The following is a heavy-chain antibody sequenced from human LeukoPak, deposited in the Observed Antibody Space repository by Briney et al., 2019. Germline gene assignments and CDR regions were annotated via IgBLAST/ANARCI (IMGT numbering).Heavy chain of an antibody. D-gene: IGHD6-19*01. CDR1: GFTFSDYS. CDR3: ARAYSSGWNGH. Sequence: GGSLRLSCAASGFTFSDYSMSWVRQAPGEGPEWVADIKRDGSDKYYVDSVKGRFTISRDNAKNSLYLQMNSLRAEDTAVYYCARAYSSGWNGHWGQGTLVTVSS. CDR2: IKRDGSDK. J-gene: IGHJ4*02. V-gene: IGHV3-7*01.